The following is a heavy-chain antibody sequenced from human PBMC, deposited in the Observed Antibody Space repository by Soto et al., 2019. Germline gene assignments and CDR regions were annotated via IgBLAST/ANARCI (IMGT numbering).Heavy chain of an antibody. CDR1: GFTFRSYG. Sequence: ESGGGVVQPGRSLRLSCAASGFTFRSYGMHWVRQAPGKGLEWVAVIWYDGSNKYYVDSAKGRFTISRDNSKNTLYLQMNSLRAEDTAVYYCARAAFNDYSNLPLGYWGQGTLVTVSS. V-gene: IGHV3-33*01. D-gene: IGHD4-4*01. CDR2: IWYDGSNK. CDR3: ARAAFNDYSNLPLGY. J-gene: IGHJ4*02.